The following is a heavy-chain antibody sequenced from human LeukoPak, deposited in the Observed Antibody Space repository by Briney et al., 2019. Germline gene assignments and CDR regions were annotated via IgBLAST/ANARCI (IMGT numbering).Heavy chain of an antibody. Sequence: ASVKVSCKASGYTFTNYAVNWVRQATGQGLEWMGWMNPNSGNTGYAQKFQGRVTMTRDTSISTAYMELSRLRSDDTAVYYCARDTIVVVPAAITDAFDIWGQGTMVTVSS. V-gene: IGHV1-8*02. CDR2: MNPNSGNT. J-gene: IGHJ3*02. CDR1: GYTFTNYA. D-gene: IGHD2-2*01. CDR3: ARDTIVVVPAAITDAFDI.